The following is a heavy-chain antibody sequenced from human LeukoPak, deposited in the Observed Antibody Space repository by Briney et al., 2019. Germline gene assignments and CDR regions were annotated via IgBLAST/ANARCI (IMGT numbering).Heavy chain of an antibody. CDR2: ISGSGGST. J-gene: IGHJ6*02. Sequence: PGGSLRLSCAASGFTFSSYAMSWVRQAPGKGLEWVSAISGSGGSTYYADSVKGRFTISRDNSKNTLYLQMNSLRAEDTAVYYCAKDPTGRGWFRMGGVYGMDVWGQGTTVTVSS. V-gene: IGHV3-23*01. D-gene: IGHD6-19*01. CDR3: AKDPTGRGWFRMGGVYGMDV. CDR1: GFTFSSYA.